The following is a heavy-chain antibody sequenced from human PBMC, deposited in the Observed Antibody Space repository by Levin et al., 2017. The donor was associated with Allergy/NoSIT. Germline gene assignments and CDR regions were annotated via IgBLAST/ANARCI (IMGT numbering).Heavy chain of an antibody. CDR1: GGSIRSSSYY. V-gene: IGHV4-39*01. D-gene: IGHD6-13*01. CDR2: IYYSGST. CDR3: ARRPTGYSSSWYYFDY. J-gene: IGHJ4*02. Sequence: SQTLSLTCTVSGGSIRSSSYYWGWIRQPPGKGLEWIGSIYYSGSTYYNPSLKSRVTISVDTSKNQFSLKLSSVTAADTAVYYCARRPTGYSSSWYYFDYWGQGTLVTVSS.